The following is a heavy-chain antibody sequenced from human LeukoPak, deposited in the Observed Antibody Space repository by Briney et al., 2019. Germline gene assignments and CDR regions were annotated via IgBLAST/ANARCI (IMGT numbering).Heavy chain of an antibody. D-gene: IGHD2-2*01. V-gene: IGHV3-74*01. Sequence: GGSLRLSCAASGFIFSNYWMHWVRQAPGKGLVWVSRINSDGSSTSYADSVKGRFTISRDNAKNRLYLQMNSLRAEDTAVYYCARGNALSPVAYWGQGTLVTVSS. CDR1: GFIFSNYW. CDR2: INSDGSST. CDR3: ARGNALSPVAY. J-gene: IGHJ4*02.